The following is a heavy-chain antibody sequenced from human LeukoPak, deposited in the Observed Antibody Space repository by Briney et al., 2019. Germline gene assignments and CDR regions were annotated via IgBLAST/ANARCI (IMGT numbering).Heavy chain of an antibody. V-gene: IGHV1-8*01. CDR1: GYTFTSYD. CDR2: MNPNSGNT. D-gene: IGHD1-14*01. CDR3: ARAEAPDNWFDP. Sequence: ASVKVSCTASGYTFTSYDINWVRQATGQGLEWMGWMNPNSGNTGYAQKFQGRVTMSRNTSISTAYMELSSLRSEDTAVYCCARAEAPDNWFDPWGQGTLVTVSS. J-gene: IGHJ5*02.